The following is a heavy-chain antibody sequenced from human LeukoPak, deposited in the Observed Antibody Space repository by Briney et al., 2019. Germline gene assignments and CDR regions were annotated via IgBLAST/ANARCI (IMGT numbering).Heavy chain of an antibody. CDR2: INPSGGST. CDR1: GYTFTSYY. CDR3: ARETPDSSSWTVFDY. D-gene: IGHD6-13*01. Sequence: ASVKVSCKASGYTFTSYYMHWVRQAPGQGLEWMGIINPSGGSTSYAQKFQGRVTMTRDMSTSTVYMELSSLRSEDTAVYYCARETPDSSSWTVFDYWGQGTLVTVSP. J-gene: IGHJ4*02. V-gene: IGHV1-46*01.